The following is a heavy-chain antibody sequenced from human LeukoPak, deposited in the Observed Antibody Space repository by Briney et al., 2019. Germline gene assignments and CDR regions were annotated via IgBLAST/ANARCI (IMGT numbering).Heavy chain of an antibody. D-gene: IGHD5-12*01. CDR3: ARPGRGYSGYDPFDY. V-gene: IGHV1-69*01. J-gene: IGHJ4*02. CDR2: IIPIFGTA. Sequence: SVKVSCKASGGTFSSYAISWVRQAPGQGLEWMGGIIPIFGTANYAQKFQGRVTITADESTSTAYMELSSLRSEDTAVYYRARPGRGYSGYDPFDYWGQGTLVTVSS. CDR1: GGTFSSYA.